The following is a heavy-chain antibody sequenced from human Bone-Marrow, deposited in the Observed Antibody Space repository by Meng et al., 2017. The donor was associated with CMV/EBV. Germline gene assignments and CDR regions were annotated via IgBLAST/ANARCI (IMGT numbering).Heavy chain of an antibody. CDR2: INPNSGGT. V-gene: IGHV1-2*02. CDR1: GYTFTGYY. CDR3: ARALIRGVRIDY. Sequence: ASVKVSCKASGYTFTGYYMHWVRQAPGQGLEWMGWINPNSGGTNYAQKFQGRVTMTRDTSISTAYMELSRLGSDDTAGYFCARALIRGVRIDYWGQGTLVTVSS. D-gene: IGHD3-10*01. J-gene: IGHJ4*02.